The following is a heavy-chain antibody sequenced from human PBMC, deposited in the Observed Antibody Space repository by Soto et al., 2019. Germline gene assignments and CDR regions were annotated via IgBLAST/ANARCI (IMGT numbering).Heavy chain of an antibody. V-gene: IGHV1-69*02. Sequence: SVKVSCKASGGTFSSYTISWVRQAPGQGLEWMGRIIPILGIANYAQKFQGRVTITADKSTSTAYMGLSSLRSEDTAVYYCASYMTTVDYWGQGTLVTVSS. CDR3: ASYMTTVDY. CDR2: IIPILGIA. D-gene: IGHD4-17*01. J-gene: IGHJ4*02. CDR1: GGTFSSYT.